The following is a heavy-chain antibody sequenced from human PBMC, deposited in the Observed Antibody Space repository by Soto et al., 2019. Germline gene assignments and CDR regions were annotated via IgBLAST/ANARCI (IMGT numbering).Heavy chain of an antibody. J-gene: IGHJ2*01. CDR3: AKGGHFSHYDL. V-gene: IGHV3-23*01. D-gene: IGHD3-3*02. CDR1: GLTFGAYA. Sequence: ERQLLESGGNLVQPEGSLRLSCAASGLTFGAYAMTWVRQAPGKGLEWVSTISGNGDDPFYADSVRGRFTISRDNFNNIHYLQMDSLRADDTAVYYCAKGGHFSHYDLWGRGTRVTVSS. CDR2: ISGNGDDP.